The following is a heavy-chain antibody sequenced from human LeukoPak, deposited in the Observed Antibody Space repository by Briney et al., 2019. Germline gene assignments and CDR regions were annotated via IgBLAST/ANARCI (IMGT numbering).Heavy chain of an antibody. D-gene: IGHD2-21*02. CDR3: VRKNRDFNAAFDI. Sequence: GGSLRLSCAASGFTVSNNYMSWVRQAPGKGLEWVSITYSDSSTNYADSVKGRFTISRDTSQNTLSLQMNSLRAEDTAVYYCVRKNRDFNAAFDISGQGTVVTVSS. V-gene: IGHV3-53*01. CDR1: GFTVSNNY. J-gene: IGHJ3*02. CDR2: TYSDSST.